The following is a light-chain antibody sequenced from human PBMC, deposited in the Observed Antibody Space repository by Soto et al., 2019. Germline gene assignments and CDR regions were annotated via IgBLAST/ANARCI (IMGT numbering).Light chain of an antibody. CDR3: QQYKSHWT. Sequence: DIQMTQSPSTLSASVGDRVTITCRASQSISSWLAWYQQKPGKAPKLLIYKASSLEGGVPSRFSGSGSGTEFTLAISSLQPDDFATYYCQQYKSHWTFGQGTKVEIK. V-gene: IGKV1-5*03. CDR1: QSISSW. J-gene: IGKJ1*01. CDR2: KAS.